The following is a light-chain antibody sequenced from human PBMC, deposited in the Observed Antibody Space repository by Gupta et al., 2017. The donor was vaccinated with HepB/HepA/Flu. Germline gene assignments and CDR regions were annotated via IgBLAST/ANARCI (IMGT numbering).Light chain of an antibody. CDR3: KQSYHPRT. Sequence: DIQMTQSPSSLSASVGDRVAITCRASQSISVYLNWYQQKPGKAPQLLIYAASSLQSGVPSRFSGSGSGTDFTLTISSLQPEDFAIYYCKQSYHPRTFGQGTKVEIK. CDR2: AAS. V-gene: IGKV1-39*01. CDR1: QSISVY. J-gene: IGKJ1*01.